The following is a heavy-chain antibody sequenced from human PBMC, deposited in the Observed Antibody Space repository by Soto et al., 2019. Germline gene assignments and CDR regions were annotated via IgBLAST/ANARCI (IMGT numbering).Heavy chain of an antibody. CDR3: ARLEWLSRPSNNWFDP. J-gene: IGHJ5*02. V-gene: IGHV4-59*08. CDR1: GGSISSYY. Sequence: SETLSLTCTVSGGSISSYYWSWIRQPPGKGLEWIGYIYYSGSTNYNPSLKSRVTISVDTSKNQFSLKLSSVTAADTAVYYCARLEWLSRPSNNWFDPWGQGTLVTVSS. D-gene: IGHD3-3*01. CDR2: IYYSGST.